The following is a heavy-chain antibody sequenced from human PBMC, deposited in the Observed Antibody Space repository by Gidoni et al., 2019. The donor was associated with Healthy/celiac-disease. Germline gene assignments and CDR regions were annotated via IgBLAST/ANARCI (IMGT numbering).Heavy chain of an antibody. D-gene: IGHD5-12*01. V-gene: IGHV4-34*01. CDR1: GGSFSGYY. CDR3: ASGTATMWNY. CDR2: IYHSGST. J-gene: IGHJ4*02. Sequence: QVQLQQWGAGLWKPSETLSRTCAGYGGSFSGYYWSWIRQPPGKGLEWIGEIYHSGSTNYNPSLKSRVTISVDTSKTPFSLKLSSVPAADTAVYYCASGTATMWNYWGQGTLVTVSS.